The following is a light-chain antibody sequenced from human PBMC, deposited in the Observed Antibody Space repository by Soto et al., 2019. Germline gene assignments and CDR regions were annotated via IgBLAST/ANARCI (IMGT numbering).Light chain of an antibody. J-gene: IGKJ1*01. CDR1: TRINSW. V-gene: IGKV1-5*01. CDR3: LQDINYPWT. CDR2: GAS. Sequence: VTITCRARTRINSWLAWYQQKPGKAPKLLIYGASILESGVPARFSGSGSGTDFTLAISSLQPEDSATYYCLQDINYPWTFGQGTKVDIK.